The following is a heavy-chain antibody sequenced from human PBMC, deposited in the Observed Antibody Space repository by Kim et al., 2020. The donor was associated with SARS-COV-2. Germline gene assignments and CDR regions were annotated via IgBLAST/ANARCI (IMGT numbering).Heavy chain of an antibody. J-gene: IGHJ6*02. CDR1: GFTFTNYA. Sequence: GGSPRLSCAASGFTFTNYAMAWVRQAPGKGLEWVSSISGSSERTYYTGSVKGRFTISRDNSGNALYLEMTSLRAEDTAVYYCAKEGGVNTAYFSAMDVWGQGTTVTVSS. CDR3: AKEGGVNTAYFSAMDV. V-gene: IGHV3-23*01. CDR2: ISGSSERT. D-gene: IGHD4-17*01.